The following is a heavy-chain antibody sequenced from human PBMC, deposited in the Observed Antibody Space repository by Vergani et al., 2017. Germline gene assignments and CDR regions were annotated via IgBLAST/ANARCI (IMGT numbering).Heavy chain of an antibody. V-gene: IGHV4-4*07. CDR1: GGSISSYY. D-gene: IGHD2-21*02. CDR3: ASDGDNGGFDY. Sequence: QVQLQESGPGLLKPSETLSLTCTVSGGSISSYYWSWIRQPAGKGLEWIGRSYTSGSTNYNPSLKSRVTMSVDTSKNQFSLKLSSVNAADAAVYYCASDGDNGGFDYWGQGTLVTVSS. J-gene: IGHJ4*02. CDR2: SYTSGST.